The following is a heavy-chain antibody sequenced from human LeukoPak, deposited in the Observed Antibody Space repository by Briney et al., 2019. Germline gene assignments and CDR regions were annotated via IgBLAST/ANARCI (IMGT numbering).Heavy chain of an antibody. J-gene: IGHJ3*02. CDR2: ISPDTDDT. D-gene: IGHD2-8*01. CDR3: ARSGFCTSSSCYRESDGFDI. CDR1: GYIFYTCG. Sequence: ASVKVSCKASGYIFYTCGISWVRQTPGQGLEWMAWISPDTDDTKYAQKLEGRVALTTDTTTSTAYLELRNLRSGDTAVYYCARSGFCTSSSCYRESDGFDIWGQGTKVTVSS. V-gene: IGHV1-18*01.